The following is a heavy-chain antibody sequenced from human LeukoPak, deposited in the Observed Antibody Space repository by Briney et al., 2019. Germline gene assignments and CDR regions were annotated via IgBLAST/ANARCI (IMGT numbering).Heavy chain of an antibody. CDR3: AKALWTTNSEADF. CDR2: IRYDGSNK. J-gene: IGHJ4*02. CDR1: GFTFSSYG. D-gene: IGHD4-23*01. Sequence: GGSLRLSCAASGFTFSSYGMHWVRQAPGKGLEWVAFIRYDGSNKYYADSVKGRFTISRDNSKNTLYLQMNSLRAEDTAVYYCAKALWTTNSEADFWGQGTLVSVSS. V-gene: IGHV3-30*02.